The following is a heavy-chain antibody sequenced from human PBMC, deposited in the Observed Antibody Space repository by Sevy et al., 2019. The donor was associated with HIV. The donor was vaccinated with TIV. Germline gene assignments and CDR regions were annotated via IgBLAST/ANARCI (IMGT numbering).Heavy chain of an antibody. CDR3: ARDKSLLGGAAGTLDY. Sequence: GGSLRLSCAASGFTFSSYTMHWVRQAPGKGLEWVAVISYDGSNKYYADSVKGRFTISRDNSKNTLYLQMNSLRAEDTDVYYCARDKSLLGGAAGTLDYWGQGTLVTVSS. D-gene: IGHD6-13*01. J-gene: IGHJ4*02. CDR2: ISYDGSNK. V-gene: IGHV3-30*04. CDR1: GFTFSSYT.